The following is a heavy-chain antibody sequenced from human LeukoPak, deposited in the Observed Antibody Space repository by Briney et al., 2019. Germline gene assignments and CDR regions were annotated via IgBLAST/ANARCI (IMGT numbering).Heavy chain of an antibody. CDR3: TTDWAKELGYCSGGSCYSALVDY. J-gene: IGHJ4*02. CDR2: IKSKTDGGTT. V-gene: IGHV3-15*01. D-gene: IGHD2-15*01. CDR1: GFTFDKAW. Sequence: GGSLRLSCAASGFTFDKAWMTWVRQAPGKGLEWVGRIKSKTDGGTTDYAAPVKGRFTISRDDSKNTLYLQMNSLKTEDTAVYYCTTDWAKELGYCSGGSCYSALVDYWGQGTLVTVSS.